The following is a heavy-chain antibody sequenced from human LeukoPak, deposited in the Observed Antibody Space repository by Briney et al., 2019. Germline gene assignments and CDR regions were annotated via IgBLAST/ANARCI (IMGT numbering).Heavy chain of an antibody. Sequence: SVKVSCKASGDTFSSYAISWVRQAPGQGLEWMGGIIPIFGTANYAQKFQGRVTITTDESTSTAYMELSSLRSEDTAVYYCASETSKLPLDYWGQGTLVTVSS. CDR1: GDTFSSYA. CDR2: IIPIFGTA. V-gene: IGHV1-69*05. CDR3: ASETSKLPLDY. J-gene: IGHJ4*02. D-gene: IGHD2-15*01.